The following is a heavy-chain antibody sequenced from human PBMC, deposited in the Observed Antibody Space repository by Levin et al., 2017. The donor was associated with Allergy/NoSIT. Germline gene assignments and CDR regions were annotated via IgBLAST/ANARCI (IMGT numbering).Heavy chain of an antibody. V-gene: IGHV4-34*01. Sequence: SQTLSLTCAVYGGSFSGYYWSWIRQPPGKGLEWIGEINHSGSTNYNPSLKSRVTISVDTSKNQFSLKLSSVTAADTAVYYCARAKGSKRSTVTLDYWGQGTLVTVSS. CDR1: GGSFSGYY. D-gene: IGHD4-17*01. J-gene: IGHJ4*02. CDR2: INHSGST. CDR3: ARAKGSKRSTVTLDY.